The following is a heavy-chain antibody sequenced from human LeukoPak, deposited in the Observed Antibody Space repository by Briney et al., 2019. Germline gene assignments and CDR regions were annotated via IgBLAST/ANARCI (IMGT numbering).Heavy chain of an antibody. CDR3: AKSRPHRGWASSWAHRKTGAFDI. Sequence: GGSLRLSCAASGFTFSSYAMSWVRQAPGKGLEWVSAISGSGGSTYYADSVKGRSTISRDNSKNTLYLQMNSLRAEDTAVYYCAKSRPHRGWASSWAHRKTGAFDIWGQGTMVTVSS. D-gene: IGHD6-13*01. J-gene: IGHJ3*02. V-gene: IGHV3-23*01. CDR2: ISGSGGST. CDR1: GFTFSSYA.